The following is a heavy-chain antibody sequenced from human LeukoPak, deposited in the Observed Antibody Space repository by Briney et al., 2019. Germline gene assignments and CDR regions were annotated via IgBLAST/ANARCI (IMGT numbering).Heavy chain of an antibody. CDR2: IYYSGST. CDR1: GGSISSGGYY. CDR3: ARDPRYGEYGMDV. J-gene: IGHJ6*02. V-gene: IGHV4-31*03. D-gene: IGHD4-17*01. Sequence: SETLSLTCTVSGGSISSGGYYWSGIRQHPGKGLEWIGYIYYSGSTYYNPSLKSRVTISVDTSKNQFSLKLSSVTAADTAVYYCARDPRYGEYGMDVWGQGTTVTVSS.